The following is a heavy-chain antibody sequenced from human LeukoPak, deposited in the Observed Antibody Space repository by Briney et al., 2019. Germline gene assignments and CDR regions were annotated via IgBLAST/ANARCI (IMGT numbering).Heavy chain of an antibody. D-gene: IGHD5-12*01. Sequence: GGSLRLSCAASRFTFSSYEMNWVRQAPGKGLEWVSYISSSGSTIYYADSVKGRFTISRDNAKNSLYLQMNSLRAEDTAVYYCARGGYSGYYGFNGAFDIWGQGTMVTVSS. CDR2: ISSSGSTI. CDR3: ARGGYSGYYGFNGAFDI. CDR1: RFTFSSYE. V-gene: IGHV3-48*03. J-gene: IGHJ3*02.